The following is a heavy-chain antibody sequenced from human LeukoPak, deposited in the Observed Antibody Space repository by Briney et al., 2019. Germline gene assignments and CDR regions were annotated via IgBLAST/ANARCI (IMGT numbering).Heavy chain of an antibody. Sequence: GASVKVSCKASGYTFTSYYMHWVRQAPGQGLEWMGIINPSGGRTSYAQKFQGRVTMTRDTSTSTVYMELSSLRSDDTAVCYCARGGTVLRPNSPYDYWGQGTLVTVSS. V-gene: IGHV1-46*01. D-gene: IGHD4-17*01. CDR3: ARGGTVLRPNSPYDY. CDR2: INPSGGRT. J-gene: IGHJ4*02. CDR1: GYTFTSYY.